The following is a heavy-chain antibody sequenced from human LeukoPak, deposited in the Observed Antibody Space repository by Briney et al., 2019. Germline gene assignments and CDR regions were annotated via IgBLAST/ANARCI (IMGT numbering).Heavy chain of an antibody. V-gene: IGHV1-2*02. Sequence: ASVKVSCKASGYTFTGHYVHWVRQAPGQGLGWMGWINPSSGGSKSVQKFQGRVTMTRDTSITTAYMELSSLRSDDTAIYYCARASTNSWYGMDVWGQGTTVTVSS. CDR3: ARASTNSWYGMDV. CDR1: GYTFTGHY. J-gene: IGHJ6*02. D-gene: IGHD4-23*01. CDR2: INPSSGGS.